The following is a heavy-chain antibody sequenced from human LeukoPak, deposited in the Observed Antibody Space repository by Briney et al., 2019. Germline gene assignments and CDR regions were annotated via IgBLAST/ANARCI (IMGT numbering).Heavy chain of an antibody. CDR3: AKHDFWSGYYQYYFDY. CDR1: GVTFSSYA. CDR2: ISGSGGST. D-gene: IGHD3-3*01. V-gene: IGHV3-23*01. J-gene: IGHJ4*02. Sequence: GGSLRLSCAASGVTFSSYAVSWVRQAPGKGLEWVSAISGSGGSTYYADSVKGRFTISRDNSKNTLYLQMNSLRAEDTAVYYCAKHDFWSGYYQYYFDYWGQGTLVTVSS.